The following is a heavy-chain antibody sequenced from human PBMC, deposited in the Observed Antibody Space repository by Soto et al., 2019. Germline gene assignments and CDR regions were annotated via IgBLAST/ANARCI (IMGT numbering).Heavy chain of an antibody. CDR1: GYTFTSYG. J-gene: IGHJ3*02. Sequence: QDQLVQSGAEVKKPGASVKVSCKASGYTFTSYGISWVRQAPGQGLEWMGWISTYDGDRNLAQKFQGRVTRSTDTPTTTANMELRDLAPDDTAVYYCARDWYCAGSSCDDVFDIWGQGTMVTVSS. V-gene: IGHV1-18*01. CDR2: ISTYDGDR. CDR3: ARDWYCAGSSCDDVFDI. D-gene: IGHD2-21*01.